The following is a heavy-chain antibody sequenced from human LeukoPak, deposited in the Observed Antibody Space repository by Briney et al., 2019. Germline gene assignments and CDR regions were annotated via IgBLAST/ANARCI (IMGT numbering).Heavy chain of an antibody. CDR1: GFTFSSYA. Sequence: GGSLRLSCAASGFTFSSYAMHWVRQAPGKGLEWVAVISYDGGNKYYADSVKGRFTISRDNSKNTLYLQMNSLRAEDTAVYYCARGVVVWYFDLWGRGTLVTVSS. CDR2: ISYDGGNK. CDR3: ARGVVVWYFDL. J-gene: IGHJ2*01. V-gene: IGHV3-30-3*01. D-gene: IGHD2-15*01.